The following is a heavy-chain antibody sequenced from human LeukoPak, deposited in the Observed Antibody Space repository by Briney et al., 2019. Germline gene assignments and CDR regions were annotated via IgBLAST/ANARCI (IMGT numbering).Heavy chain of an antibody. J-gene: IGHJ6*02. D-gene: IGHD3-9*01. CDR1: GGSISSGGYY. V-gene: IGHV4-31*03. CDR2: IYYSGST. CDR3: ARDIRIPDDYYGMDV. Sequence: SQTLSLTCTVSGGSISSGGYYWSWIRQHPGKGLEWIGYIYYSGSTYYHPSLKSRVTISVDTSKNQFSLKLSSVTAADTAVYYCARDIRIPDDYYGMDVWGQGTTVTVSS.